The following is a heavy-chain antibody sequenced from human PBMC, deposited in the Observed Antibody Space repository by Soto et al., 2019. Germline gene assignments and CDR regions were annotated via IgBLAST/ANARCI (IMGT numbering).Heavy chain of an antibody. CDR2: ISSSGGST. D-gene: IGHD6-13*01. V-gene: IGHV3-23*01. CDR3: AKDRPGGSWNRDAFDI. Sequence: EVQLLESGGGLVQPGGSLRISCSASGFTFRTYAMSWVRQAPGKGLEWVSLISSSGGSTYYADSVEGRFTISRDNSKNTLYLQMNSLRAEDTAVYYCAKDRPGGSWNRDAFDIWGQGTMVTASS. J-gene: IGHJ3*02. CDR1: GFTFRTYA.